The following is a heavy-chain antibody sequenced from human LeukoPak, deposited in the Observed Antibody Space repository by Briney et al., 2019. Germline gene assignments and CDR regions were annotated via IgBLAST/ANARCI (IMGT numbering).Heavy chain of an antibody. Sequence: GSSVKVSCQASGYTFTRYYMHWVRQPPGQGLEWMRIINPSGRSTNYAQKFQGRVTMTRDMPTSTVYMELSSLRSEDTAVYYCARSFSSFDYWGQGTLVTVSS. CDR2: INPSGRST. V-gene: IGHV1-46*01. D-gene: IGHD3-3*01. CDR3: ARSFSSFDY. CDR1: GYTFTRYY. J-gene: IGHJ4*02.